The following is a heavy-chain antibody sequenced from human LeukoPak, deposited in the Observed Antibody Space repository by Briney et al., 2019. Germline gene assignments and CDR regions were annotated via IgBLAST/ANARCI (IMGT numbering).Heavy chain of an antibody. J-gene: IGHJ3*02. CDR3: AVTPEGLDI. V-gene: IGHV3-30*03. Sequence: GGSLRLSCTASGFSFSTYAMHWVRQAPGKGLEWVADISYDGTTKYYADSVKGRFSISRDNSKNTLDLQMNSLRAEDTAVYYCAVTPEGLDIWGQGTMVTVSS. CDR2: ISYDGTTK. D-gene: IGHD1-14*01. CDR1: GFSFSTYA.